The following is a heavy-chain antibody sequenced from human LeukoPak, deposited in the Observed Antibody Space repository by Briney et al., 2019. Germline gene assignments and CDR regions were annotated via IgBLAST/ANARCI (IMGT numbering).Heavy chain of an antibody. CDR3: ARDDTSGGYYEFGY. V-gene: IGHV3-53*01. CDR2: IGNDGRT. D-gene: IGHD6-19*01. CDR1: GFTFSSYS. Sequence: GGSLRLSCAASGFTFSSYSMNWVRQAPGKGLEWVSVIGNDGRTYYANSVKGRFTISRDISQNMVYLQVNSLRDDDTAVYYCARDDTSGGYYEFGYWGQGALLIVSS. J-gene: IGHJ4*02.